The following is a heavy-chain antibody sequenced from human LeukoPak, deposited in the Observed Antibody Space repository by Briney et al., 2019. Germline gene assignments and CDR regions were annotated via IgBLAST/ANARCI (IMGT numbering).Heavy chain of an antibody. D-gene: IGHD4-17*01. J-gene: IGHJ5*02. CDR1: GYTFTGYY. V-gene: IGHV1-2*02. CDR2: INPNSGGT. Sequence: ASVKVSCKASGYTFTGYYMHWVRQAPGQGLEWMGWINPNSGGTNYAQKFQGRVTMTRDTSISTAYMELSRLRSDDTAVYYCARGMTTVTRRSPNWLDPWGQGTLVTVSS. CDR3: ARGMTTVTRRSPNWLDP.